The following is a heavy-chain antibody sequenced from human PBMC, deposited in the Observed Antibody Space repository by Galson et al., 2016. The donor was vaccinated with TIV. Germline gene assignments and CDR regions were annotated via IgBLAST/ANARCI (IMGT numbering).Heavy chain of an antibody. CDR2: IWYDGSNK. V-gene: IGHV3-33*01. Sequence: SLRLSCAVSGFPFSTYAMHWVRHSPGKGLEWVALIWYDGSNKEYVDSAKGRFTISRDNSRNTVYLQMNSLRAEDTAVYYCARDRVIDAYYYHYTYGMDVWGQGTTVTVSS. CDR1: GFPFSTYA. J-gene: IGHJ6*02. CDR3: ARDRVIDAYYYHYTYGMDV. D-gene: IGHD3-22*01.